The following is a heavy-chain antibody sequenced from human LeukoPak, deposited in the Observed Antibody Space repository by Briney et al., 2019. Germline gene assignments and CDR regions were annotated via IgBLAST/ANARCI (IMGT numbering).Heavy chain of an antibody. CDR2: INPDGSST. D-gene: IGHD3-10*01. Sequence: QPGGSLRLSCAASGFTFSRYWMHWVRQAPEKGLVWVSRINPDGSSTNYADSVKGRFTISRDNAKNTLYLQMNSLRAEDSAVYYCTRAPNGGTVGRGFNSFYGMDVWGQGTTVTVSS. CDR1: GFTFSRYW. V-gene: IGHV3-74*01. CDR3: TRAPNGGTVGRGFNSFYGMDV. J-gene: IGHJ6*02.